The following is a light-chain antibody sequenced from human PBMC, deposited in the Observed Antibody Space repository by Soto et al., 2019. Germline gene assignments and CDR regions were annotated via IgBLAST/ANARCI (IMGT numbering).Light chain of an antibody. CDR2: GAS. CDR3: QQYNSYST. Sequence: EIVLTQSPGTLSLSPGERATLSCRASQSVSSSYLAWYQQKPGQAPRLLIYGASNRATGIPDRFSGSGSGTDFTLTISSLQPDDFATYYCQQYNSYSTFGQGTKVDI. V-gene: IGKV3-20*01. J-gene: IGKJ1*01. CDR1: QSVSSSY.